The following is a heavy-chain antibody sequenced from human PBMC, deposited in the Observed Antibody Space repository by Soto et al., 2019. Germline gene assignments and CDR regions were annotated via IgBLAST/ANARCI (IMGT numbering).Heavy chain of an antibody. J-gene: IGHJ4*02. CDR1: GFTFDDYA. Sequence: EVQLVESGGGLVQPGRSLRLSCAASGFTFDDYAMHWVRQAPGKGLEWVSGISWNSGSIGYADSVKGRFTISRDNAKNPLYLQMNSLRAEDTALYYCAKANRGYELKPWFDYWGQGTLVTVSS. CDR2: ISWNSGSI. D-gene: IGHD5-12*01. V-gene: IGHV3-9*01. CDR3: AKANRGYELKPWFDY.